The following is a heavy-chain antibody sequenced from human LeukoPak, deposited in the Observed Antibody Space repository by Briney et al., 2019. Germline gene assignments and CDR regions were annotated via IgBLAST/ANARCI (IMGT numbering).Heavy chain of an antibody. D-gene: IGHD4-11*01. V-gene: IGHV4-34*01. CDR1: GGSFSGYY. Sequence: SETLSLTCAVYGGSFSGYYWSWIRQPPGKGLEWIGEINHSGSTNYNPSLKSRVTISVDTSKNQFSLKLSSVTAADTAVYYCARGPHRISRTTYAFDIRGQGTMVTVSS. CDR3: ARGPHRISRTTYAFDI. CDR2: INHSGST. J-gene: IGHJ3*02.